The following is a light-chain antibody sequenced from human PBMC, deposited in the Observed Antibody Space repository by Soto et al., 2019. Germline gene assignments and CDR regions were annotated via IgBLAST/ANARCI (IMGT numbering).Light chain of an antibody. CDR1: QSVSSY. Sequence: EIVLTQSQATLSLSPGERATLSCRASQSVSSYLAWYQQKPGRAPRLLIYDASNRATGIPARFSGSGSGTDFTLTISSLEPEDFAVYYCQQRSDWPPITFGQGTRLEIK. CDR3: QQRSDWPPIT. CDR2: DAS. V-gene: IGKV3-11*01. J-gene: IGKJ5*01.